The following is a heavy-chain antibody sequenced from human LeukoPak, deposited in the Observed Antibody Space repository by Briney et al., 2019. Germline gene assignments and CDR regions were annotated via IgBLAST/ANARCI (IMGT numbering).Heavy chain of an antibody. V-gene: IGHV4-59*01. CDR1: GVSFSSFQ. CDR3: ARDRYCGGDCYTYGMDV. J-gene: IGHJ6*02. D-gene: IGHD2-21*01. Sequence: SETLSLTCTVSGVSFSSFQWSWIRQSPGKGLEWIGYIYNSGSTNYNPSLKSRVTISVDTSKNQFSLKLSSVTAADTAVYYCARDRYCGGDCYTYGMDVWGQGTTVTVSS. CDR2: IYNSGST.